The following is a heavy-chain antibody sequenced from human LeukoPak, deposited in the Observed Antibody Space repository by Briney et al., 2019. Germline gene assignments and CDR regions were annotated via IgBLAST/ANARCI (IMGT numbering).Heavy chain of an antibody. Sequence: PGGSLRLSCAASGFTFTNYWMSWVRQAPGKGLELVANINQDGSDKYYVDSVKGRFTISRDNTKNSLYLQMNSLRAEDTAVYYCVGGDYWGQGTLVTVSS. CDR1: GFTFTNYW. V-gene: IGHV3-7*01. CDR3: VGGDY. J-gene: IGHJ4*02. CDR2: INQDGSDK.